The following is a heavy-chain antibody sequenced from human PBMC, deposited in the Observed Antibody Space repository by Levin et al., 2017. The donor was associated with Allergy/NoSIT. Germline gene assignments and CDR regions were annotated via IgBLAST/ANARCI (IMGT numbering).Heavy chain of an antibody. V-gene: IGHV3-30-3*01. CDR3: ARLGTNSGPYFDY. CDR2: ISYDGSNK. CDR1: GFTFSSYA. J-gene: IGHJ4*02. Sequence: GESLKISCAASGFTFSSYAMHWVRQAPGKGLEWVAVISYDGSNKYYADSVKGRFTISRDNSKNTLYLQMNSLRAEDTAVYYCARLGTNSGPYFDYWGQGTLVTVSS. D-gene: IGHD2-8*01.